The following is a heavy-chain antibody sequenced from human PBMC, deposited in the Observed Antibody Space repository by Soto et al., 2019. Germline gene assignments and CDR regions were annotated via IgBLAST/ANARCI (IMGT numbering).Heavy chain of an antibody. J-gene: IGHJ4*02. V-gene: IGHV5-10-1*01. D-gene: IGHD3-9*01. CDR1: GYSFTSYW. CDR2: IDPSDSYT. CDR3: ARQRPSDRFSVSDGDLSGLVDY. Sequence: GESLKISCKGSGYSFTSYWISWVRQMPGKGLEWMGRIDPSDSYTNYSPSFQGHVTISADKSISTAYLQWSSLKASDTAMYYCARQRPSDRFSVSDGDLSGLVDYWGQGTLVTVSS.